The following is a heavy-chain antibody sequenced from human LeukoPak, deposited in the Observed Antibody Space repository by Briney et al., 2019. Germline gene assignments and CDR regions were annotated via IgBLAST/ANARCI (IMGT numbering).Heavy chain of an antibody. D-gene: IGHD6-6*01. CDR1: GYSFTSYW. J-gene: IGHJ4*02. CDR3: ASGYSSSSDYFDY. V-gene: IGHV5-51*01. CDR2: IYPGDSDT. Sequence: GESLNISCQGSGYSFTSYWLGWVRQMPGKGLEGMGIIYPGDSDTRYSPSFQGQVTISADKSISTAYLQWSSLKASDTAMYYCASGYSSSSDYFDYWGQGTLVTVSS.